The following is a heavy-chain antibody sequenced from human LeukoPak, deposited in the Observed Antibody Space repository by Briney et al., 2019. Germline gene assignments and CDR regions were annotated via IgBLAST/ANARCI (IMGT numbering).Heavy chain of an antibody. Sequence: PSETLSLTCAVYGGSFSGYYWSWIRQPPGKGLEWIGEINHSGSTNYNPSLKSRVTISVDTSKDQFSLKLSSVTAADTAVYYCARATKSGYSTPHRYFQHWGQGTLVTVSS. V-gene: IGHV4-34*01. J-gene: IGHJ1*01. CDR3: ARATKSGYSTPHRYFQH. D-gene: IGHD6-13*01. CDR2: INHSGST. CDR1: GGSFSGYY.